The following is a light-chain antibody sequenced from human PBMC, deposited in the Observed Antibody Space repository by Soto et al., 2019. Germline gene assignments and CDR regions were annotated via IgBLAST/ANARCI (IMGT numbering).Light chain of an antibody. V-gene: IGLV2-11*01. Sequence: QSALTQPPSVSGSPGQSVTISCTGTSSDIGGYNYVSWYQQLPGKAPKLMIYDASKRTSGVHDRFSGSNSGNTASLTISGLQTEDEADYYCCSYAGTTHVFGTGTKLTVL. CDR3: CSYAGTTHV. CDR1: SSDIGGYNY. J-gene: IGLJ1*01. CDR2: DAS.